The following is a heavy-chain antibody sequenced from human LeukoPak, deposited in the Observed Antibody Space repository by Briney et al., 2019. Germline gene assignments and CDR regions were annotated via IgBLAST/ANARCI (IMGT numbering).Heavy chain of an antibody. V-gene: IGHV1-69*06. D-gene: IGHD1-14*01. CDR1: GGTFSSYA. Sequence: ASVKVSCKASGGTFSSYAISWVRQAPGQGLEWMGGIIPTFGTANYAQKFQGRVTITADKSTSTAYMELSSLRSEDTAVYYCARVLITSANWFDPWGQGTLVTVSS. CDR2: IIPTFGTA. J-gene: IGHJ5*02. CDR3: ARVLITSANWFDP.